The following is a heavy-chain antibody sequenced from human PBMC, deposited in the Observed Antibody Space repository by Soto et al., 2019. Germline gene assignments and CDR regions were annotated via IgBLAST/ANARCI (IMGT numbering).Heavy chain of an antibody. Sequence: ASVKVSCKASGYTFTSYDINWVRQATGQGLEWMGWMNPNSGNTGYAQKFQGRVTMTRNTSISTAYMELSSLRSEDTAVYDGASGHSGWELYEGPYYYGLDVWGQGTTVTVSS. CDR2: MNPNSGNT. V-gene: IGHV1-8*01. J-gene: IGHJ6*01. CDR1: GYTFTSYD. D-gene: IGHD1-26*01. CDR3: ASGHSGWELYEGPYYYGLDV.